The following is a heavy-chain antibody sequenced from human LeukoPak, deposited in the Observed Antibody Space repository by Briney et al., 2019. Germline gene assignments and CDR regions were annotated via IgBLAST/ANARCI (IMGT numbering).Heavy chain of an antibody. Sequence: SQTLSLTCTVSGGSISIGSYCWSWIRQSAGKGLEWIVRVYTSGSTNYNPSLKSRVTISVNTPKNQFSLKLSSVPAADTAVYYCARTILRAHPWGPTPHFDYWGQGTMVTVSS. J-gene: IGHJ4*02. CDR3: ARTILRAHPWGPTPHFDY. D-gene: IGHD7-27*01. CDR1: GGSISIGSYC. V-gene: IGHV4-61*02. CDR2: VYTSGST.